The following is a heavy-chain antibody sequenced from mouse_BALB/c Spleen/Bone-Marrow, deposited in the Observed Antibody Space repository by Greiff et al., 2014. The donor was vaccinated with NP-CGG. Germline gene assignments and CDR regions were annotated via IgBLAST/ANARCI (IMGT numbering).Heavy chain of an antibody. V-gene: IGHV1-7*01. J-gene: IGHJ4*01. CDR3: ARQITTVDYAMDY. CDR1: GYTFTSYW. CDR2: INPSTGYT. D-gene: IGHD1-1*01. Sequence: ESGAELAKPGASVKMSCKASGYTFTSYWMHWVIQRPGQGLEWIGYINPSTGYTEYNQKFKDKATLTADKSSSTAYMQPSSLTSEDSAVYYCARQITTVDYAMDYWGQGTSVTVSS.